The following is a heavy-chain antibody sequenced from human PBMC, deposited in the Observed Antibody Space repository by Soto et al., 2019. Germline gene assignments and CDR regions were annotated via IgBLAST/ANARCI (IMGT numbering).Heavy chain of an antibody. J-gene: IGHJ4*02. CDR3: GSGASSLIGY. V-gene: IGHV1-3*01. Sequence: ASLKVSCNASGYTFTNYATHWGRQAPGQRLKWMGWINAGNGNTKYSQKFQGRVTITRDTSASTAYMELSSLRSEDTAVYYCGSGASSLIGYWSQGTVVTVS. CDR1: GYTFTNYA. D-gene: IGHD1-26*01. CDR2: INAGNGNT.